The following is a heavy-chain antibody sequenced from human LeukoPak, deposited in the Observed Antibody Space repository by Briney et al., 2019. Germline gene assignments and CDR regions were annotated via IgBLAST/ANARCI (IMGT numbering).Heavy chain of an antibody. J-gene: IGHJ4*02. D-gene: IGHD3-3*01. V-gene: IGHV1-46*01. CDR2: INPSGSST. CDR3: ARAPKGNDFWIWSTLVHFDY. Sequence: ASVKVSCKASGYTFTSYYMHWVRQAPGRGLEWMGLINPSGSSTSYAQKFQGRLSLTRDMSTSTDYMELSSLRSEDTAVYYCARAPKGNDFWIWSTLVHFDYWGQGTLVTVSS. CDR1: GYTFTSYY.